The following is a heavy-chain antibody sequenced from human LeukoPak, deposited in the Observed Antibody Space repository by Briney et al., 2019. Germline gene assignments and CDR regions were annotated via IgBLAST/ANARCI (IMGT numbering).Heavy chain of an antibody. Sequence: ASVKVSCKASGYTFTSYYMHWVRQAPGQGLEWMGIINPSGGSTSYAQKFQGRVTISVDTSKNQFSLKLSSVTAADTAVYYCARAPIVVVPAAPPVFGYYGMDVWGQGTTVTVSS. CDR3: ARAPIVVVPAAPPVFGYYGMDV. CDR1: GYTFTSYY. D-gene: IGHD2-2*01. J-gene: IGHJ6*02. CDR2: INPSGGST. V-gene: IGHV1-46*01.